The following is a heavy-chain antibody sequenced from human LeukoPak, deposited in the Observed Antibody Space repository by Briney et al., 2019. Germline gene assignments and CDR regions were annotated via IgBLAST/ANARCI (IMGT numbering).Heavy chain of an antibody. Sequence: ASVKVSCKASGYTFTSYGISWVRQAPGQGLEWMGWINPNSGGTNYAQKFQGRVTMTRDTSISTAYMELSRLRSDDTAVYYCARDGGIYSNYFDYWGQGTLVTVSS. CDR1: GYTFTSYG. V-gene: IGHV1-2*02. CDR3: ARDGGIYSNYFDY. CDR2: INPNSGGT. D-gene: IGHD4-11*01. J-gene: IGHJ4*02.